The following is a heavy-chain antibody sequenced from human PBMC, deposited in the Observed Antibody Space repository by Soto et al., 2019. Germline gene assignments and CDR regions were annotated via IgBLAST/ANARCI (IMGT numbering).Heavy chain of an antibody. CDR3: ARDRDTWYFDL. CDR2: ISYDGSNK. V-gene: IGHV3-30-3*01. Sequence: GGFLRLSCAASGFTFSSYAMHWVRQAPGKGLEWVAVISYDGSNKYYADSVKGRFTISRDNSKNTLYLQMNSLRAEDTAVYYCARDRDTWYFDLWGRGTLVTVSS. J-gene: IGHJ2*01. CDR1: GFTFSSYA.